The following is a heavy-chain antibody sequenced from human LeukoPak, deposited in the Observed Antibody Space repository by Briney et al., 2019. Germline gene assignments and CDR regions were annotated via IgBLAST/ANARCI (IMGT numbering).Heavy chain of an antibody. J-gene: IGHJ4*02. D-gene: IGHD3-3*01. V-gene: IGHV3-7*01. Sequence: GGSLRLSCAASGFAFSTYWMDWVRQAPGKGLEWVGNINQDGSVKHYVDSVRGRFTISRDNARNSVCLQMSALRVEDTAVYYCTRDFVFWGQGSLVTASS. CDR2: INQDGSVK. CDR1: GFAFSTYW. CDR3: TRDFVF.